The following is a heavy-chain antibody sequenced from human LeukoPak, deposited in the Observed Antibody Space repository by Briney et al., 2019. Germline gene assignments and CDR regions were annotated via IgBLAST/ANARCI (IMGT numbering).Heavy chain of an antibody. D-gene: IGHD3-22*01. CDR1: GFTFSSYW. CDR3: ARDGGDYYDSSGYYN. CDR2: IKQDGSEK. J-gene: IGHJ4*02. Sequence: PGGPLRLSCAASGFTFSSYWMSWVRQAPGKGLEWVANIKQDGSEKYYVDSVKGRFTISRDNAKNSLYLQMNSLRPEDTAVYYCARDGGDYYDSSGYYNWGQGTLVTVSS. V-gene: IGHV3-7*01.